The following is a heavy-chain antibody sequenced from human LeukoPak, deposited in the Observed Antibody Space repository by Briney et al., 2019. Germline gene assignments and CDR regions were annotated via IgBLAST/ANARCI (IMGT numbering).Heavy chain of an antibody. CDR1: GGSFSGYY. V-gene: IGHV4-34*01. CDR3: ARGFPVAPSY. J-gene: IGHJ4*02. CDR2: INHSGST. D-gene: IGHD6-19*01. Sequence: SETLSLTCAVYGGSFSGYYWSWIRPPPRKGLEWIGEINHSGSTNYNPSLKSRVTISVDTSKNQYSLKLSSVTAADTAVYYCARGFPVAPSYWGQGTLVTVSS.